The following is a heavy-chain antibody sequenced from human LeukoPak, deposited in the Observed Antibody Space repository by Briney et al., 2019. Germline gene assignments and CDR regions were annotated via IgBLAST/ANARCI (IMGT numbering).Heavy chain of an antibody. CDR3: ARDGTPIYSSGWVYMDV. CDR2: ISASGTLT. J-gene: IGHJ6*04. CDR1: GFSFSSYE. D-gene: IGHD6-25*01. V-gene: IGHV3-48*03. Sequence: GSLGLSCAASGFSFSSYEMNWVRRAPGKGLEWISYISASGTLTHYADSVEGRFTISRDNAKNSLYLQMNSLRGEDTAVYYCARDGTPIYSSGWVYMDVWGKGTTVTISP.